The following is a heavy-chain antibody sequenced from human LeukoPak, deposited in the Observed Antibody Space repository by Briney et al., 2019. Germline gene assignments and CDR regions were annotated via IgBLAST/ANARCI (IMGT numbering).Heavy chain of an antibody. CDR2: IYHGGIT. CDR1: GYSISCGYY. D-gene: IGHD6-6*01. CDR3: ARARSSSGYYYSYMDV. V-gene: IGHV4-38-2*01. J-gene: IGHJ6*03. Sequence: SETLSLTCAVSGYSISCGYYWGWVRQPPGKVVEWLGSIYHGGITYYNPSLKSRVTISVDTSKNQFSLNLSSVTAADTAVYYCARARSSSGYYYSYMDVWGKGTTVTVSS.